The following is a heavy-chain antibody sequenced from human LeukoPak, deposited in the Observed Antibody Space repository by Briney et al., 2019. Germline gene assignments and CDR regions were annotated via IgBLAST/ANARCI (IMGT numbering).Heavy chain of an antibody. CDR1: GGSISSSSYY. Sequence: PSETLSLTCTVSGGSISSSSYYWGWIRQPPGKGVEWIGSINYSGTTYYNPSLKSRVTISVDTSKNQFFLKLSSVTAADTAVYYCARLPIVVVPSTSFDVRGQGTMVTVSS. CDR2: INYSGTT. J-gene: IGHJ3*01. V-gene: IGHV4-39*01. D-gene: IGHD2-2*01. CDR3: ARLPIVVVPSTSFDV.